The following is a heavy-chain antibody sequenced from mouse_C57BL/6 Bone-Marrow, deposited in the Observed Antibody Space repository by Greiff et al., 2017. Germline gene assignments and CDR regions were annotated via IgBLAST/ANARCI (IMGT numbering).Heavy chain of an antibody. D-gene: IGHD2-3*01. Sequence: EVKVEESGGGLVQPGGSMKLSCVASGFTFSNYWMNWVRQSPEKGLEWVAQIRLKSDNYATHYAESVKGRFTISRDDSKSSVYLQMNNVRAEDTGIYYCTGGLLNYWGQGTLVTVSA. CDR2: IRLKSDNYAT. CDR3: TGGLLNY. CDR1: GFTFSNYW. V-gene: IGHV6-3*01. J-gene: IGHJ3*01.